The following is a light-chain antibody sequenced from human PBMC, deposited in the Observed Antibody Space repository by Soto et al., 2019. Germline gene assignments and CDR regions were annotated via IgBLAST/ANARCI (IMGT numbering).Light chain of an antibody. CDR3: QQYKNWAPWA. J-gene: IGKJ1*01. CDR1: QNIGTN. CDR2: AAS. Sequence: EIVMTQSPATLSVSPGERATLSCRASQNIGTNLALFQQKPGQAPRLLMYAASIRATHYPARFSGSGSGTEFTLTIRRRQSYVFVVDFCQQYKNWAPWAFGRGTKGEI. V-gene: IGKV3-15*01.